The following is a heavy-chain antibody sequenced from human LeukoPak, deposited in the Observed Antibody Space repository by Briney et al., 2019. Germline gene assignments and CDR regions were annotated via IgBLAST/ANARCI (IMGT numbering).Heavy chain of an antibody. CDR2: ISSSSSTI. D-gene: IGHD5-12*01. CDR3: ARAISGPTSAY. V-gene: IGHV3-48*01. Sequence: GGSLRLSCAASGFTFSSYSMNWVRQAPGKGLEWVSYISSSSSTIYYADSVKGRFTISRDNAKNSLYLQMSSLRAEDTAVYYCARAISGPTSAYWGQGTLVTVSS. J-gene: IGHJ4*02. CDR1: GFTFSSYS.